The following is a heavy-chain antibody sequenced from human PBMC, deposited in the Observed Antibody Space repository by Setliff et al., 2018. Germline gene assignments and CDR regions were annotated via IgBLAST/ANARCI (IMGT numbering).Heavy chain of an antibody. D-gene: IGHD3-10*01. V-gene: IGHV4-59*04. CDR2: VDHSGNT. CDR3: ARHVGIRGRGYNYYYYYMDV. Sequence: ASETLSLTCTVSGGSFTTYYWGWIRQSPGKGLDWIGTVDHSGNTFYNPSLKSRVTMSVDTSRNQFSLKLSSVTAADTALYYCARHVGIRGRGYNYYYYYMDVWGKGTTVTVSS. J-gene: IGHJ6*03. CDR1: GGSFTTYY.